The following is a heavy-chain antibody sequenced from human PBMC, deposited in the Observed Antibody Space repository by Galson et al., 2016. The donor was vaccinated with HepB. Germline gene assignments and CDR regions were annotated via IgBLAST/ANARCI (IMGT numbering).Heavy chain of an antibody. CDR2: IWYDGSNK. V-gene: IGHV3-33*06. D-gene: IGHD2-15*01. CDR1: GFTFRSYG. J-gene: IGHJ1*01. Sequence: SLRLSCAASGFTFRSYGMHWVRQAPGKGLEWVAVIWYDGSNKYYGDSVKGRFTISRDNSKNTLYLQMNSLRAEDTAVYYCAKGAYSLPENFQHWGQGPLVTVSS. CDR3: AKGAYSLPENFQH.